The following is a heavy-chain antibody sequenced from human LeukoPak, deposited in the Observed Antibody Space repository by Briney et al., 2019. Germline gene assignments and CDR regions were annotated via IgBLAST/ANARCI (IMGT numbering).Heavy chain of an antibody. Sequence: ASVKVSCKASGYTFTSYGISWVRQAPGQGLEWMGWISAYNGNTNYAQKLQGRVTITTDTSTSTAYMELRSLRSDDTAVYYCARDYRGCSSTSCYHGLDWFDPWGQGTLVTVSS. V-gene: IGHV1-18*01. CDR2: ISAYNGNT. CDR3: ARDYRGCSSTSCYHGLDWFDP. D-gene: IGHD2-2*01. CDR1: GYTFTSYG. J-gene: IGHJ5*02.